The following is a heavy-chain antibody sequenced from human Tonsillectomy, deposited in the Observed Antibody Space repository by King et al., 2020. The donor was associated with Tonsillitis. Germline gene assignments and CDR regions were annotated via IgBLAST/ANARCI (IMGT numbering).Heavy chain of an antibody. Sequence: QLQESGPGVVKPSETLSLTCTVSGGSISSGDHFRAWIRQPPGKGLEWIGYMYSSGTVFYNPSLQSRITISGGTSENRFSLKLSSVTAADTAVYFCARYVSGSFGYWGQGALVTVSS. J-gene: IGHJ4*02. CDR1: GGSISSGDHF. V-gene: IGHV4-39*01. CDR3: ARYVSGSFGY. D-gene: IGHD1-26*01. CDR2: MYSSGTV.